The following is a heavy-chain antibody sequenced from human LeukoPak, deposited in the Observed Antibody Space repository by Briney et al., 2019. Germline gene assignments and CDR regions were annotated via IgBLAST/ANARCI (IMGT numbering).Heavy chain of an antibody. J-gene: IGHJ4*02. CDR3: ARKRMYYYGSGSYQD. Sequence: SETLSLTCAVYGGSFSGYYWSWIRQPPGKGLEWIGEINHSGSTNYNPSLKSRVTISVGTSKNQFSLKLSSVTAADTAVYYCARKRMYYYGSGSYQDWGQGTLVTVSS. CDR1: GGSFSGYY. D-gene: IGHD3-10*01. V-gene: IGHV4-34*01. CDR2: INHSGST.